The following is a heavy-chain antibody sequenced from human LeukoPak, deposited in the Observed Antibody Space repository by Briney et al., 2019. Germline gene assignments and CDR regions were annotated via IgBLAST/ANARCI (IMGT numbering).Heavy chain of an antibody. CDR3: ARDPPSFQY. CDR2: ISSSRSSYI. V-gene: IGHV3-21*01. CDR1: GFTFSNYN. J-gene: IGHJ1*01. Sequence: GGSLRLSCAASGFTFSNYNMNWVRQAPGKGLEWVSTISSSRSSYIYYADSVKGRFTISRDNAKNPLYLQMNSLRAEDTAVYYCARDPPSFQYWGQGTLVTVSA.